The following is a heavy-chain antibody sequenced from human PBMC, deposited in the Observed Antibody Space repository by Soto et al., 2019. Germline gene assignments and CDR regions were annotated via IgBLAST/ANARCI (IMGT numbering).Heavy chain of an antibody. CDR2: ISGSGGST. CDR3: AKSSTASIAVAGTFDY. V-gene: IGHV3-23*01. D-gene: IGHD6-19*01. CDR1: GFTFSSYA. Sequence: GGSLRLSCAASGFTFSSYAMSWVRQAPGKGLEWVSAISGSGGSTYYADSVKGRFTISRDNSKNTLYLQMNSLRAEDTAVYYCAKSSTASIAVAGTFDYWGQGTLVTVSS. J-gene: IGHJ4*02.